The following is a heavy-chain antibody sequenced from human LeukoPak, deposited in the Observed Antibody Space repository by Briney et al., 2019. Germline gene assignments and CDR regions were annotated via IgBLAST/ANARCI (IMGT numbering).Heavy chain of an antibody. D-gene: IGHD6-13*01. V-gene: IGHV4-39*01. CDR3: ARLYSSSWYFDY. CDR1: GGSISSSSYY. CDR2: IYYSGST. Sequence: SESLSLTCTVSGGSISSSSYYWGWIRQPPGKGLEWIGSIYYSGSTYYNPSLKSRVTISVDTSKNQFSLKLSSVTAADTAVYYCARLYSSSWYFDYWGQGTLVTVSS. J-gene: IGHJ4*02.